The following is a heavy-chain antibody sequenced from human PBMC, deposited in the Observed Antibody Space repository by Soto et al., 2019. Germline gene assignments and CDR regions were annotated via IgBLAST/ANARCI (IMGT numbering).Heavy chain of an antibody. CDR1: GFIFKDFA. J-gene: IGHJ4*02. CDR2: ITTSDDST. V-gene: IGHV3-23*01. Sequence: QPGGSLRLSCAASGFIFKDFAMSWVRQAPGKGLEWVSTITTSDDSTYYADSVKGRFTISRDNSENTLYLQMNSLRAEDTAVYYCATEPGDRGLIYFDYWGQGTLVTVSS. D-gene: IGHD7-27*01. CDR3: ATEPGDRGLIYFDY.